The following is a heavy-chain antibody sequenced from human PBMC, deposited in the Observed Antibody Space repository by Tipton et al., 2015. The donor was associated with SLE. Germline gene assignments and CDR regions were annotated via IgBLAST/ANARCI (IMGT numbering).Heavy chain of an antibody. CDR2: ISADNGNT. D-gene: IGHD4-17*01. CDR3: ALTSDYGDYGQLDY. V-gene: IGHV1-18*01. Sequence: QVQLVQSGAEVKKPGASVKVSCKASGYTFTTYNIVWVRQTPGQGLEWVGWISADNGNTNYKQNFQGRVTMTTDTSTSTAYMELRSLRSDDTAVFYCALTSDYGDYGQLDYWGQGTLVTVSS. J-gene: IGHJ4*02. CDR1: GYTFTTYN.